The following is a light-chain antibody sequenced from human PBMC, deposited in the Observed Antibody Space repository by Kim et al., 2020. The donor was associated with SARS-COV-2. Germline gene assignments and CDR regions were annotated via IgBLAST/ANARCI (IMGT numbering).Light chain of an antibody. CDR1: GRRSYY. CDR2: GKD. CDR3: DSRVSNDILV. V-gene: IGLV3-19*01. Sequence: VALGETERLSWEGDGRRSYYATWYQKRTGDAPLVVIYGKDHRASVRPHRFSGASAGNTTSLTTTGARGGEEADYYCDSRVSNDILVFGGGTQLTVL. J-gene: IGLJ2*01.